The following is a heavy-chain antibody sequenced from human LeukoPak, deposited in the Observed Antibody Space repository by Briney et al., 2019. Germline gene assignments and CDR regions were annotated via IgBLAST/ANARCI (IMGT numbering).Heavy chain of an antibody. CDR2: ISWHGGSP. D-gene: IGHD5-24*01. Sequence: PGGSLRLSCAASGFVFEAYSMYWVRHAPGKGLEWVGLISWHGGSPFYADSVKDRFIISRDNKKNFLYLQMNSLRAEDTALYYCAKDMSQDGFNWGFDYWGQGALVTVSS. CDR3: AKDMSQDGFNWGFDY. J-gene: IGHJ4*02. CDR1: GFVFEAYS. V-gene: IGHV3-43*01.